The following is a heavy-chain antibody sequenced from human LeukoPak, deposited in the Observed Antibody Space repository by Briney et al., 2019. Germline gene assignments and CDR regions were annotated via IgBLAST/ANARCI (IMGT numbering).Heavy chain of an antibody. V-gene: IGHV3-23*01. D-gene: IGHD6-13*01. CDR3: AKDKLGAGGQSDY. J-gene: IGHJ4*02. CDR2: ISGSGGGT. Sequence: QSGGSLRLSCAASGFIFSSYWMHWVRQAPGKGLEWVSSISGSGGGTYYTDSVQGRFTMSRDNSKNTLSLQMNSLRAEDTALYYCAKDKLGAGGQSDYWGQGTLVTVSS. CDR1: GFIFSSYW.